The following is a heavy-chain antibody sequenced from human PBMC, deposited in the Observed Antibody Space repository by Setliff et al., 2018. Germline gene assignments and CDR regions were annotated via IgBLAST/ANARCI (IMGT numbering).Heavy chain of an antibody. V-gene: IGHV3-23*01. Sequence: LRLSCAASGDSGFSFSTIAMSWVRQAPGKGLEWLSGISGSGASTNFAESVKGRFTIFRDNSKNTLYLQMNSLRVEDTAVYYCAKWERGTTSDYFDYWGQGTLVTVSS. CDR3: AKWERGTTSDYFDY. CDR2: ISGSGAST. J-gene: IGHJ4*02. D-gene: IGHD1-26*01. CDR1: GDSGFSFSTIA.